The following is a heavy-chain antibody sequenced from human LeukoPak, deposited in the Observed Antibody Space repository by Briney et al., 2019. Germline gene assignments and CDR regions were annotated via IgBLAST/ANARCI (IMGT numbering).Heavy chain of an antibody. V-gene: IGHV4-38-2*02. CDR2: IYHSGST. D-gene: IGHD3-10*01. CDR3: ARDQWFGDQYYYGMDV. CDR1: GYSISSGYY. Sequence: SETLSLTCAVSGYSISSGYYWGWIRQPPGKGLEWFGSIYHSGSTYYNPSLKSRVTISVDTSKNQFSLKLSSVTAADTAVYYCARDQWFGDQYYYGMDVWGKGTTVTVSS. J-gene: IGHJ6*04.